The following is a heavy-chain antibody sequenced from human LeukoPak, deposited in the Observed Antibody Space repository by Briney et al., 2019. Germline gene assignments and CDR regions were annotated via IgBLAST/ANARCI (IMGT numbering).Heavy chain of an antibody. V-gene: IGHV3-53*01. CDR2: IHSVGDT. J-gene: IGHJ4*02. Sequence: PGGSLRLSCKVSGFTVSSNYMSWVRQAPGKGLEWVSIIHSVGDTFYADSVKGRFTISRDNSNNMVYLQMNSLTVEDTVVYYCARQGTGLDYWGQGTLVTVSS. CDR1: GFTVSSNY. CDR3: ARQGTGLDY. D-gene: IGHD1-1*01.